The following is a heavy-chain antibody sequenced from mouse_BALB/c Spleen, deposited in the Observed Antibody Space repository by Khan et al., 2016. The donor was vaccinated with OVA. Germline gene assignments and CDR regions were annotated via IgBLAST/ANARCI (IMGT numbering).Heavy chain of an antibody. CDR3: TRHTDYYDSEGFAY. J-gene: IGHJ3*01. D-gene: IGHD1-1*01. V-gene: IGHV5-6*01. Sequence: EVELVESGGDLVKPGGSLKLSCAASGFTFSTYGMSWVRQTPDKRLEWVATVSTGGSYTYYPDSVKGRFTISRDNAKNTLYLQMSGLKSEDTAMFYCTRHTDYYDSEGFAYWGQGTLVTVSA. CDR2: VSTGGSYT. CDR1: GFTFSTYG.